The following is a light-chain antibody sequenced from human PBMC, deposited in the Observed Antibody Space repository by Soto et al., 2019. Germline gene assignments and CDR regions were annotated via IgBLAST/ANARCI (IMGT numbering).Light chain of an antibody. CDR3: PSYDSSLSGWG. CDR2: GNS. J-gene: IGLJ3*02. V-gene: IGLV1-40*01. Sequence: QSVLTQPPSVSGAPGQRVTISCTESSSNIGAGYDVHWYQQLPGTAPKLLIYGNSNRPSGVPDRFSGSKSGTSASLAITGLQAEDEADYYCPSYDSSLSGWGFGGGTKFTVL. CDR1: SSNIGAGYD.